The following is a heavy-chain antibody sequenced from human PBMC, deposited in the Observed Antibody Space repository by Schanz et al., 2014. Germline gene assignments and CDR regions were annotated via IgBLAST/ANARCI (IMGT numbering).Heavy chain of an antibody. CDR2: ISDNGIST. Sequence: EVQLLESGGALEQPGGSLRLSCVASGFTFSSYAMSWVRQAPGKGLEWVSGISDNGISTYYADSVKGRFSISRENSKSILYLQMNSLRAEDTAVYYCAKAGSGWSTAGYYYWGQGTLVAVSS. CDR3: AKAGSGWSTAGYYY. V-gene: IGHV3-23*01. CDR1: GFTFSSYA. D-gene: IGHD6-19*01. J-gene: IGHJ4*02.